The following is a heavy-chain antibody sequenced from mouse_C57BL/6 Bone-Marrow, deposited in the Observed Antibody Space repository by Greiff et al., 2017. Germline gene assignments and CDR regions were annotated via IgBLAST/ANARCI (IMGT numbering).Heavy chain of an antibody. CDR1: GFNIKDDY. CDR2: IDPENGDT. J-gene: IGHJ1*03. Sequence: DVQLQESGAELVRPGASVKLSCTASGFNIKDDYMHWVKQRPEQGLEWIGWIDPENGDTEYASKFQGKATITADTSSNTAYLQLSSLTSEDTAVYYCTTRYYDYGWYFDVWGTGTTVTVSS. V-gene: IGHV14-4*01. CDR3: TTRYYDYGWYFDV. D-gene: IGHD2-4*01.